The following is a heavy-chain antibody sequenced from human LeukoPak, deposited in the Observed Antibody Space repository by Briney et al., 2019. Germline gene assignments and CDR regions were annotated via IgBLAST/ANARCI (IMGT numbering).Heavy chain of an antibody. J-gene: IGHJ4*02. V-gene: IGHV3-74*01. Sequence: HPGGSLRLSCAASGFTFSTYWMHWVRQGPGEGLVWVSRISSDGSSTTYADSVKGRFTVSRDNAKNTLYLQMNSLRAEDTAVYYCAQGGSPGAFDYWGQGTLVTVSS. D-gene: IGHD1-26*01. CDR3: AQGGSPGAFDY. CDR2: ISSDGSST. CDR1: GFTFSTYW.